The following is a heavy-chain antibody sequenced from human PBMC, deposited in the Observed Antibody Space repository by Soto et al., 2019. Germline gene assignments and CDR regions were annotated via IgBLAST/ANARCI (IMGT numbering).Heavy chain of an antibody. CDR2: ISSSSSYT. Sequence: GGSLRLSCAASGFTFIDYYMSWIRQAPGKGLEWVSYISSSSSYTNYADSVKGRFTISRDNAKNSLYLQMNSLRAEDTAVYYCARVNLRYYYDSSGYYYHYYYGMDVWGQGTTVTVSS. CDR3: ARVNLRYYYDSSGYYYHYYYGMDV. J-gene: IGHJ6*02. CDR1: GFTFIDYY. D-gene: IGHD3-22*01. V-gene: IGHV3-11*06.